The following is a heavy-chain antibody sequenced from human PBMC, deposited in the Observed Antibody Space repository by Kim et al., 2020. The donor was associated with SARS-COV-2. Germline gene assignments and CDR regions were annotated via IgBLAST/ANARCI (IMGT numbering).Heavy chain of an antibody. CDR3: AKTPQQGLLSFYYFDY. CDR1: GFTFSNNA. CDR2: VSASGTST. V-gene: IGHV3-23*01. Sequence: GGSLRLSCAASGFTFSNNAMSWVRQPPGKGLEWVSSVSASGTSTYYAESVKGRFTISRDNSKNTLYLQMNSLRVEDTAVYYCAKTPQQGLLSFYYFDYWGQGTLVTVSS. J-gene: IGHJ4*02. D-gene: IGHD2-21*02.